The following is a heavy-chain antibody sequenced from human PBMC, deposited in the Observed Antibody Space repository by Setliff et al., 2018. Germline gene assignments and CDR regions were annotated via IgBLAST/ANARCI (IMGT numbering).Heavy chain of an antibody. Sequence: GASVKVSCKTSGYTFTDYGITWVRQAPGQGLEWMGWISAHTGNTYYTPKLHGRVTLTTDTSTSTAYMELTSLGSDDTAVYYCSGLVRYCTRTSCQRLSGGEFWGQGTQVTVSS. D-gene: IGHD2-15*01. J-gene: IGHJ4*02. CDR1: GYTFTDYG. V-gene: IGHV1-18*01. CDR2: ISAHTGNT. CDR3: SGLVRYCTRTSCQRLSGGEF.